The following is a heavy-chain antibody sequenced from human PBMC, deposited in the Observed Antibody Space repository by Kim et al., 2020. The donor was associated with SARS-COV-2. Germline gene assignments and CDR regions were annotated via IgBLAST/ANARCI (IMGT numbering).Heavy chain of an antibody. Sequence: GGSLRLSCATSGFTLSLYSMNWVRQAPGKVLEWVSHISDSSSTTKYAESVKGRFTISLDNTKISLYLQINILRAEVTAVYYCVRDNYWAFDIWCHWTMV. V-gene: IGHV3-48*01. J-gene: IGHJ3*02. D-gene: IGHD4-4*01. CDR2: ISDSSSTT. CDR3: VRDNYWAFDI. CDR1: GFTLSLYS.